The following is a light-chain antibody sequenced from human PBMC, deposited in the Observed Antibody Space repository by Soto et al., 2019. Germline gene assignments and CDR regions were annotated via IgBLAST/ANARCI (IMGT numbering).Light chain of an antibody. Sequence: QLVLTQPPSASGTPGQRVTISCSGSSSNIGSNYVYWYQQLPGTAPKLLIYRNNQRPSGVPDRFSGSKSGTSASLAISGLRSEDEADYYCAAWDDSLSGGYVFGTGTKLTVL. J-gene: IGLJ1*01. CDR1: SSNIGSNY. V-gene: IGLV1-47*01. CDR3: AAWDDSLSGGYV. CDR2: RNN.